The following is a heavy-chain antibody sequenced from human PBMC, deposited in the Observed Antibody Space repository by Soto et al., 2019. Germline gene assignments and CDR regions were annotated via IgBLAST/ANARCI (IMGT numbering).Heavy chain of an antibody. V-gene: IGHV1-69*12. CDR2: IIPIFGTA. CDR3: ASEMPEYGGYVGYYFDY. D-gene: IGHD5-12*01. Sequence: QVQLVQSGAEVKKPGSSVKVSCKASGGTFSSYAISWVRQAPGQGLEWMGGIIPIFGTANYAQKFQGRVTITADESTSTAYMELSSLKSEDTAVYYCASEMPEYGGYVGYYFDYWGQGTLVTVSS. J-gene: IGHJ4*02. CDR1: GGTFSSYA.